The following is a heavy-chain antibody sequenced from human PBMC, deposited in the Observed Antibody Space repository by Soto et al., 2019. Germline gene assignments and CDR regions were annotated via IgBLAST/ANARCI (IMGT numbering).Heavy chain of an antibody. D-gene: IGHD6-13*01. CDR2: IGTAGDT. CDR1: GFTFSGFD. J-gene: IGHJ4*02. CDR3: AKSQEIGTHFFDY. Sequence: EVQLVESGGNWVQPGGSLRLSCEASGFTFSGFDMHWVRQPTGKGLEWVSSIGTAGDTYYAVSVKGRFTISRDNAKNSLSIQMNSLRDGDMAVYFCAKSQEIGTHFFDYWGQGTQVTVSS. V-gene: IGHV3-13*01.